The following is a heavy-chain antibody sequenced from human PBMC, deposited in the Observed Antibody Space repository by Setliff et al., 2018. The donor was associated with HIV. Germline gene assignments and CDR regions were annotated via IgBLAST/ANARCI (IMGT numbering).Heavy chain of an antibody. CDR2: VNPNSGDT. CDR3: AREGDVLSGYYVNWFDP. CDR1: GYSFTDYF. D-gene: IGHD3-3*01. V-gene: IGHV1-2*06. J-gene: IGHJ5*02. Sequence: GASVKVSCKASGYSFTDYFMHWVRQAPGQGPEWMGRVNPNSGDTNYAQKFQGRVTMTRHTSISTAYMELSRLTSDDTAVYYCAREGDVLSGYYVNWFDPWGQGTLVTVSS.